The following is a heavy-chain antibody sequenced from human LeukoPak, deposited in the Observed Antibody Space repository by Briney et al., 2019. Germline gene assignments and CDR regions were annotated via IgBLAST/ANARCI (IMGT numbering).Heavy chain of an antibody. Sequence: SVKVSCKASGGTSSSYAISWVRQAPGQGLEWMGRIIPIFGTANYAQKFQGRVTITTDESTSTAYMELSSLRSEDTAVYYCARGDSSTDAFDIWGQGTMVTVSS. CDR3: ARGDSSTDAFDI. CDR1: GGTSSSYA. D-gene: IGHD3-22*01. CDR2: IIPIFGTA. V-gene: IGHV1-69*05. J-gene: IGHJ3*02.